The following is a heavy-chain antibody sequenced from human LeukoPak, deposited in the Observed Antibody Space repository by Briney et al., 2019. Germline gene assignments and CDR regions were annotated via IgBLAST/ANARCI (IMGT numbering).Heavy chain of an antibody. CDR2: ISSNSSYV. CDR3: ARGSGGYSYGYMYYYYYMDV. J-gene: IGHJ6*03. V-gene: IGHV3-21*01. CDR1: GFTFSSYE. Sequence: GGSLRLSCAASGFTFSSYEMNWVRQAPRKGLEWVSSISSNSSYVYYADSVKGRFTISRDNAKNSLYLQMNSLRAEDTAVYYCARGSGGYSYGYMYYYYYMDVWGKGTTVTISS. D-gene: IGHD5-18*01.